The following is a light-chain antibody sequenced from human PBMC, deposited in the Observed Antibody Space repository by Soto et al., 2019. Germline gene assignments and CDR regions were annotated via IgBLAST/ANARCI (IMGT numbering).Light chain of an antibody. CDR1: QSLRHSNGYNY. Sequence: EIVMTQSPLSLPVTPGEPASISCRSSQSLRHSNGYNYLDWYLQKPGQSPQLLIYLGSNRASGVPDRFSGSGSGTDFTLEISRVEAEDVGVYYCMQALQTPLYTFGQGTKLEIK. CDR3: MQALQTPLYT. J-gene: IGKJ2*01. CDR2: LGS. V-gene: IGKV2-28*01.